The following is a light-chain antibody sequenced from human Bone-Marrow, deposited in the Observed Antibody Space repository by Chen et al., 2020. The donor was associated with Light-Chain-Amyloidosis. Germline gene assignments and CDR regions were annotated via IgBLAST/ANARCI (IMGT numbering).Light chain of an antibody. CDR1: QSVNNN. Sequence: ETVMTQSPATLSASPGGRATLSCRASQSVNNNLAWYQQKPGQAPRLLIYAASTRATYIPARFSVSGSGTEFTLPISSLQSEDFAVYFCQQYGNWPWTFGQGTKVEIK. CDR3: QQYGNWPWT. V-gene: IGKV3-15*01. J-gene: IGKJ1*01. CDR2: AAS.